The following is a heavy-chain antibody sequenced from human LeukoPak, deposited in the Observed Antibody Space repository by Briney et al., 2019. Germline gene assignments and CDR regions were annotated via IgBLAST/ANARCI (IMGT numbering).Heavy chain of an antibody. Sequence: PSETLSLTCTVSGGSISSSSYYWGWIRQPPGKGLEWIGSIYYSGSTYYNPSLKSRVTISVDTSKNQFSLKLSSVTAADTAVYYCARRPGGYYDSSGYFDYRGQGTLVTVSS. CDR1: GGSISSSSYY. J-gene: IGHJ4*02. D-gene: IGHD3-22*01. CDR2: IYYSGST. CDR3: ARRPGGYYDSSGYFDY. V-gene: IGHV4-39*01.